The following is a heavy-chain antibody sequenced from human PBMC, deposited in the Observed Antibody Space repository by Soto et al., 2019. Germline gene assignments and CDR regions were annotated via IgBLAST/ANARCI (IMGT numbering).Heavy chain of an antibody. CDR3: ARLWGWFGDY. V-gene: IGHV4-59*08. J-gene: IGHJ4*02. CDR2: ISYSGST. Sequence: QVQLQESGPGLVKPSETLSLTCTVSGGSISSYYWSWIRQPPGKGLEWIGYISYSGSTNYNPSLKRRVTISVDTSKNQFSLKLSSVTAADTAVYYCARLWGWFGDYWGQGTLVTVSS. D-gene: IGHD3-10*01. CDR1: GGSISSYY.